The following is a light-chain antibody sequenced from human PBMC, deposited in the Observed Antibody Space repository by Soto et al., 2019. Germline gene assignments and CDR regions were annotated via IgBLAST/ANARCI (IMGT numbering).Light chain of an antibody. CDR1: QSVDSN. V-gene: IGKV3-15*01. CDR2: GAS. CDR3: QQYNNWPRT. Sequence: EIVMTQSPGTPSVSPGERVALSCRASQSVDSNLAWYQQKPGQAPRLLIYGASSRATGIPARFSGSGSGTEFTLTISSLQSEDFAVYYCQQYNNWPRTFGQGTKVETK. J-gene: IGKJ1*01.